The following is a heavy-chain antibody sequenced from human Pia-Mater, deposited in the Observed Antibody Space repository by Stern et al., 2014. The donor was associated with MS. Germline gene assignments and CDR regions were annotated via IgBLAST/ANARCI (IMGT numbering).Heavy chain of an antibody. CDR1: GFTFSNYW. Sequence: EDQLVESGGGLVHPGGSLRLSCVASGFTFSNYWMHWVRQAPGKGLVWVSRINSDGSIITYAVSVRGRFTISRDNAKNTLDLQMNSLRDEDTAVYYCATASSGWWKWGQGALVTVSS. CDR3: ATASSGWWK. J-gene: IGHJ4*02. V-gene: IGHV3-74*02. CDR2: INSDGSII. D-gene: IGHD6-19*01.